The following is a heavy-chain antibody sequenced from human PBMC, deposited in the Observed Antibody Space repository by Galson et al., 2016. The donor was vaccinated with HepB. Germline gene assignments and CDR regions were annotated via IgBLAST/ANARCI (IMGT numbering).Heavy chain of an antibody. Sequence: SVKVSCKASGYIFTSYYMHWVRQAPGQGLEWMGKINPSGGSTNYAQRFQGRVTMTRDTSTSTVYMDLSSLRSEDTAVYYCARKTVELTAISYFKGFDYWGQGTLVTVSS. CDR1: GYIFTSYY. CDR2: INPSGGST. D-gene: IGHD4-23*01. J-gene: IGHJ4*02. V-gene: IGHV1-46*01. CDR3: ARKTVELTAISYFKGFDY.